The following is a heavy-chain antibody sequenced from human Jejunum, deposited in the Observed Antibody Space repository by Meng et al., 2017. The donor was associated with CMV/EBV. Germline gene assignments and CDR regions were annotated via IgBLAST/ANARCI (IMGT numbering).Heavy chain of an antibody. CDR1: GYRFPTSW. CDR2: IYPDDSDT. D-gene: IGHD2-15*01. J-gene: IGHJ4*02. Sequence: CKGSGYRFPTSWIGWLRQMPGKGLEWMGIIYPDDSDTTYSPSFQGQVTISADKSINTAYLQWSSLKASDSAMYYCARRAGSLYYFDYWGQGTLVTVSS. V-gene: IGHV5-51*01. CDR3: ARRAGSLYYFDY.